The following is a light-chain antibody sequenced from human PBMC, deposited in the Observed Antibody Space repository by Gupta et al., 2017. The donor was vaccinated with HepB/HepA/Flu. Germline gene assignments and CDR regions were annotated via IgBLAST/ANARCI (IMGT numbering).Light chain of an antibody. Sequence: DIVMTQSPLSMPVTPGDPASISCRSSRSRRHGNGYKYLDCYRQKPAQSPQLLIYLDSTRASGVPDRFSGSGSGTDFTLKISIGDAEEVGVYYCKQCLQTPCTFGQGTKLEIK. J-gene: IGKJ2*02. CDR1: RSRRHGNGYKY. CDR2: LDS. V-gene: IGKV2-28*01. CDR3: KQCLQTPCT.